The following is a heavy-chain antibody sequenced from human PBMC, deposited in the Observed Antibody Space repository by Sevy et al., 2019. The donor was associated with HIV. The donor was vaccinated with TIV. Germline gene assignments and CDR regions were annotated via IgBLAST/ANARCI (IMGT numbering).Heavy chain of an antibody. CDR1: GYTFTGYY. CDR3: VRDDRDGYFEY. CDR2: INPDSGGP. J-gene: IGHJ4*02. Sequence: ASVKVSCKASGYTFTGYYMHWMRQAPGQGLEWMGWINPDSGGPIYAPKFQGRVTQTRDTSISTAYMDLSRLKSDDTAVYYCVRDDRDGYFEYWGQGTLVTVS. V-gene: IGHV1-2*02.